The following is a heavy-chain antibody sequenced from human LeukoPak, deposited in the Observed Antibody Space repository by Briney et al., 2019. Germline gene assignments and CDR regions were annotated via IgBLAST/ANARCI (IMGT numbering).Heavy chain of an antibody. Sequence: GSLRLSCAASGFTFSNAWMSWVRQAPGKGLEWIGEIYHSGSTNYNPSLKSRVTISVDKSKNQFSLKLSSVTAADTAVYYCARVAAVAGTDAFDIWGQGTMVTVSS. CDR2: IYHSGST. V-gene: IGHV4-4*02. CDR1: GFTFSNAW. J-gene: IGHJ3*02. CDR3: ARVAAVAGTDAFDI. D-gene: IGHD6-19*01.